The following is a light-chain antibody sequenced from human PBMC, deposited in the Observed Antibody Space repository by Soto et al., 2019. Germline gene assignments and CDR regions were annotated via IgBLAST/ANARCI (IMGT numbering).Light chain of an antibody. Sequence: DIQMTQSPSTLSGSVGDRVTITCRASQTISSWLAWYQQKPGKAPKLLIYKASTLKSGFPSRFSGSESGTEFTLTFSSLQPDDFATYYCQHYNSYSEAFGQGTNVDIK. CDR3: QHYNSYSEA. J-gene: IGKJ1*01. V-gene: IGKV1-5*03. CDR2: KAS. CDR1: QTISSW.